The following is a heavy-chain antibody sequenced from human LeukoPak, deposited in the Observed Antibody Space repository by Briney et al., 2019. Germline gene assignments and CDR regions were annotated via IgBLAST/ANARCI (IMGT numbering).Heavy chain of an antibody. V-gene: IGHV3-7*01. CDR1: GFTFSSYW. Sequence: GGSLRLSCAASGFTFSSYWMSWVRQAPGKGLEWVANIKQDGSEKYYVDSVKGRFTIPRDNAKNSLYLQMNSLRAEDTAVYYCARGRGSGWYGSDNWFDPWGQGTLVTVSS. D-gene: IGHD6-19*01. CDR2: IKQDGSEK. CDR3: ARGRGSGWYGSDNWFDP. J-gene: IGHJ5*02.